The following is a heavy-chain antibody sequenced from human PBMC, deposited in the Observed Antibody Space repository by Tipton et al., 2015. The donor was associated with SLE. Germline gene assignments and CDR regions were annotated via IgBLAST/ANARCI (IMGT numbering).Heavy chain of an antibody. J-gene: IGHJ4*02. V-gene: IGHV3-11*05. CDR1: GFTFSDYY. CDR3: ARRVAAGPKDYFDY. D-gene: IGHD6-19*01. Sequence: QLVQSGGGLVKPGGSLRLSCAASGFTFSDYYMSWIRQAPGKGLEWVSYISSSSSYTNYADSVKGRFTISRDNAKNSLYLQMNSLRAEDTAVYYCARRVAAGPKDYFDYWGQGTLVTVSS. CDR2: ISSSSSYT.